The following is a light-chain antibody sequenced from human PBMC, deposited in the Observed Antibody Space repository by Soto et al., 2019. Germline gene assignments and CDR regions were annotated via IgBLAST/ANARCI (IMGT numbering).Light chain of an antibody. Sequence: SYELTQPPSVSVSPGQTASITCSGDKLGDKYACWYQQKPGQSPVLVIYQDSKRPSGIPERFSGSNSGNTAPLTIGGTQAMDEADYYCQAWDSSFYVFGTGTKLTVL. CDR3: QAWDSSFYV. CDR2: QDS. J-gene: IGLJ1*01. CDR1: KLGDKY. V-gene: IGLV3-1*01.